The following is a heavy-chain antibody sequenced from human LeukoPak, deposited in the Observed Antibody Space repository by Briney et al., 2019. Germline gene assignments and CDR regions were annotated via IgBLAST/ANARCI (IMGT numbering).Heavy chain of an antibody. CDR2: ISSDGGSS. V-gene: IGHV3-74*01. J-gene: IGHJ4*02. CDR3: VRDKTRNDFDY. D-gene: IGHD1-14*01. Sequence: PGGSLRLSCAASGFTFSNYWMHWVRQAPAKGLVWVSRISSDGGSSTYADSVKGRFTVSRDNAKNTLYPQMSSLRAEDTAVYYCVRDKTRNDFDYWGQGTLVTVSS. CDR1: GFTFSNYW.